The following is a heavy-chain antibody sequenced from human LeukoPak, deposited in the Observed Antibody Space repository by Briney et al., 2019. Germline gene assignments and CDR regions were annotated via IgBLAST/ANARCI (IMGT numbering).Heavy chain of an antibody. CDR3: ARVVLLMVYATHFDY. CDR1: GGSTSSGGYS. Sequence: SETLSLTCAVSGGSTSSGGYSWSWIRQPPGKGLEWIGYIYHSGSTYYNPSLKSRVTISVDRSKNQFSLKLSSVTAADTAVYYCARVVLLMVYATHFDYWGQGTLVTVSS. D-gene: IGHD2-8*01. V-gene: IGHV4-30-2*01. CDR2: IYHSGST. J-gene: IGHJ4*02.